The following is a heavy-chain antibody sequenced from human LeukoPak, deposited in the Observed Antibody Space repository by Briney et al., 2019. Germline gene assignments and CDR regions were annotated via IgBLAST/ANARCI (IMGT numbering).Heavy chain of an antibody. Sequence: GGSLRLSCAASGFTFSSYWMSWVRQAPGKGLEWVANIKQDGSEKYYVDSVKGRFTISRDNAKNSLYLQMNSLRAEDTAVYYCARGIAARRVPFDYWGQGTLVTVSS. V-gene: IGHV3-7*04. D-gene: IGHD6-6*01. CDR1: GFTFSSYW. CDR3: ARGIAARRVPFDY. J-gene: IGHJ4*02. CDR2: IKQDGSEK.